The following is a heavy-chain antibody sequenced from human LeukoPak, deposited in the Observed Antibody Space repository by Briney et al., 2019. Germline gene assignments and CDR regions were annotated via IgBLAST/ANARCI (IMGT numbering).Heavy chain of an antibody. V-gene: IGHV4-4*07. CDR1: GGSISSYY. J-gene: IGHJ4*02. CDR3: ARDRYHYYDSSGYYYGGFDY. Sequence: PSETLSLTCTVSGGSISSYYWSWIRQPAGKGLEWIGRIYTSGSTNYNPSLKSRVTMSVDTSKNQFSLKLSSMTAADTAVYYCARDRYHYYDSSGYYYGGFDYWGQGTLVTVSS. D-gene: IGHD3-22*01. CDR2: IYTSGST.